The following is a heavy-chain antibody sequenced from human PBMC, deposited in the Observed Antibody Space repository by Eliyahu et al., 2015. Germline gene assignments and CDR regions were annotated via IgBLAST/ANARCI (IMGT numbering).Heavy chain of an antibody. Sequence: QVQLVESGGGVVQPGRSLRLSCAASGFTFXSYGMPXVRQAPGKGLEWVAVISYDGSNKYYADSVKGRFTISRDNSKNTLYLQMNSLRAEDTAVYYCARDFGGDDYVWGSYRYNYYYYGMDVWGQGTTVTVSS. CDR3: ARDFGGDDYVWGSYRYNYYYYGMDV. J-gene: IGHJ6*02. D-gene: IGHD3-16*02. CDR2: ISYDGSNK. V-gene: IGHV3-30*03. CDR1: GFTFXSYG.